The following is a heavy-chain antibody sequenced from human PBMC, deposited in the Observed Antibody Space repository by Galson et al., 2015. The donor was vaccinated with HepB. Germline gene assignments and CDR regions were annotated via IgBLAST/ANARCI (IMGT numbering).Heavy chain of an antibody. V-gene: IGHV4-39*01. CDR2: IYYSGST. CDR1: GGSISSSSYY. D-gene: IGHD3-10*01. J-gene: IGHJ4*02. Sequence: LSLTCTVSGGSISSSSYYWGWIRQPPGKGLEWIGSIYYSGSTYYNPSLKSRVTISVDTSKNQFSLKLSSVTAADTAVYYCARHLVGYGSGSYLFDYWGQGTLVTVSS. CDR3: ARHLVGYGSGSYLFDY.